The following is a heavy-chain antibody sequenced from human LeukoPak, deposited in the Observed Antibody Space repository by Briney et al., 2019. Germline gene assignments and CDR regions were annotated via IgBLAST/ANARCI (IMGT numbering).Heavy chain of an antibody. J-gene: IGHJ4*02. V-gene: IGHV3-21*01. CDR3: ATQRGGYVDY. CDR1: GFTFSRYS. D-gene: IGHD1-26*01. Sequence: PGGSLRLSCAASGFTFSRYSMNWVRQAPGKGLEWVSSISSSSSYIYYADSVKGRFTISRDNAKNSLYLQMNSLRAEDTAVYYCATQRGGYVDYWGQGTLVTVSS. CDR2: ISSSSSYI.